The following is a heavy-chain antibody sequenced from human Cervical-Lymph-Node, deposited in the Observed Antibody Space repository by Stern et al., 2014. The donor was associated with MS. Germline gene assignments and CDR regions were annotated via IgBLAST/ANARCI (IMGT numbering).Heavy chain of an antibody. Sequence: VQLVESGGGLVKPGGSLRLSCAASGFTFSDYYMNWIRQAPGQGLGWVSYISRSGSTIYYADSVKGRFTISRDNAKNSLYLQMNSLTAEDTAVYYCARDPMTTVVTGDYWGQGTLVTVSS. V-gene: IGHV3-11*01. CDR1: GFTFSDYY. D-gene: IGHD4-23*01. CDR2: ISRSGSTI. CDR3: ARDPMTTVVTGDY. J-gene: IGHJ4*02.